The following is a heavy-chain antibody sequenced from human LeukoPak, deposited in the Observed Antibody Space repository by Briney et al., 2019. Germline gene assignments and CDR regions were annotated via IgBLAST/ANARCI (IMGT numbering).Heavy chain of an antibody. V-gene: IGHV3-21*01. D-gene: IGHD3-22*01. J-gene: IGHJ4*02. CDR3: ARTLENYYEGSSGYYDY. CDR1: GFTFSSYS. CDR2: IRSSSSYI. Sequence: GGSLRLSCAASGFTFSSYSMKWVRQAPGKGLEWVSFIRSSSSYIYYADSVKGRFTISRDNAKNSLYLQMNSLRAEDTAVYYCARTLENYYEGSSGYYDYWGQGTLVTVSS.